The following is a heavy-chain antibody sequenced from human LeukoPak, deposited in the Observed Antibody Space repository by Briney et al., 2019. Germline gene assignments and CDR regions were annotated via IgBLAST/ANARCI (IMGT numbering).Heavy chain of an antibody. Sequence: SQTLSLTCTVSGGSISSGSYYWSWIRQPAGKGLEWIGRIYTSGSTNYNPSLKSRVTISVDTSKNQFSLKLSSVTAADTAVYYCARTGVLDYLYYFDYWGQGIQVTVSS. V-gene: IGHV4-61*02. CDR1: GGSISSGSYY. J-gene: IGHJ4*02. CDR3: ARTGVLDYLYYFDY. D-gene: IGHD2-2*03. CDR2: IYTSGST.